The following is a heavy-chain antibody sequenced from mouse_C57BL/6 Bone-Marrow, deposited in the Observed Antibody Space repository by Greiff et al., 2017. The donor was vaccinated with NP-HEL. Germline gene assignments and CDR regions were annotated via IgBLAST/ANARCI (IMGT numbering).Heavy chain of an antibody. Sequence: EVNLVESGGGLVKPGGSLKLSCAASGFTFSSYAMSWVRQTPEKRLEWVATISDGGSYTYYPDNVKGRFTISRDNAKNNLYLQMSHLKSEDTAMYYCARDEYYGSRYFDYWGQGTTLTVSS. CDR1: GFTFSSYA. CDR3: ARDEYYGSRYFDY. V-gene: IGHV5-4*01. J-gene: IGHJ2*01. CDR2: ISDGGSYT. D-gene: IGHD1-1*01.